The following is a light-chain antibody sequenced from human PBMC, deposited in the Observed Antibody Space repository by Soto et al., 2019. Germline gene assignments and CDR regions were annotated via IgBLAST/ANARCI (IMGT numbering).Light chain of an antibody. V-gene: IGLV3-1*01. Sequence: SYELTQPPSVSVSPGQTASITCSGDNLGNEYVFWYHQRPDQSPVLAIYQHSMRPSGISARFSGSTSGNTATLTISGTQTADEADYCCQAWDSSIAVFGGGTQLTVL. CDR3: QAWDSSIAV. CDR2: QHS. CDR1: NLGNEY. J-gene: IGLJ7*01.